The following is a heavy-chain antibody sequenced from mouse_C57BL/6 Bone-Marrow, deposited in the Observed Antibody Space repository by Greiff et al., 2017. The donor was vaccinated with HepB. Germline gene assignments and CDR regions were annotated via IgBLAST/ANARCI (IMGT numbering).Heavy chain of an antibody. CDR2: SRNKANDYTT. CDR3: AREPDYDYGGFAY. V-gene: IGHV7-1*01. D-gene: IGHD2-4*01. CDR1: GFTFSDFY. J-gene: IGHJ3*01. Sequence: EVMLVDSGGGLVQSGRSLRLSCATSGFTFSDFYMEWVRQAPGKGLEWIAASRNKANDYTTEYSASVKGRFIVSRDTSQSILYLQMNALRAEDTAIYYCAREPDYDYGGFAYWGQGTLVTVSA.